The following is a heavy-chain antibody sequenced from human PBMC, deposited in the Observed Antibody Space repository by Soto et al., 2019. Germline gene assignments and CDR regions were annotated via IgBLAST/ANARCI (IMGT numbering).Heavy chain of an antibody. CDR1: GDSISSGGYS. Sequence: SSETLSLTCAVSGDSISSGGYSWSWIRQPPGKGLEWIGYTYHSGSTYYNPSLKSRVTISVDRSKNQFSLKLSSVTAADTAVYYCARSLHYYDSSGYPNWFDPWGQGTLVTVSS. CDR2: TYHSGST. CDR3: ARSLHYYDSSGYPNWFDP. J-gene: IGHJ5*02. D-gene: IGHD3-22*01. V-gene: IGHV4-30-2*01.